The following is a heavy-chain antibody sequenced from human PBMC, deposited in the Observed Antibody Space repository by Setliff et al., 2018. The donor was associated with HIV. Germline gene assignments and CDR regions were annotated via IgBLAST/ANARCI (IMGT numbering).Heavy chain of an antibody. CDR1: GGSISNDY. D-gene: IGHD1-1*01. Sequence: SETLSLTCTVSGGSISNDYGHWIRQSPGRGLEWIGYIYYTGSTNYNPSLKSRVAMSVDSSNHQFSLKLTSVTPADTAIYYCAREDGSNSHDTFEIWGQGILVTVSS. CDR3: AREDGSNSHDTFEI. V-gene: IGHV4-59*01. J-gene: IGHJ3*02. CDR2: IYYTGST.